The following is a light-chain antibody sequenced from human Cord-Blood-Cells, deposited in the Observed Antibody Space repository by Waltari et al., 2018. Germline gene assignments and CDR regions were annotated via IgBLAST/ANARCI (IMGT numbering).Light chain of an antibody. J-gene: IGLJ2*01. V-gene: IGLV2-8*01. CDR3: SSYAGSNNFDVV. Sequence: QSALTQPPSASGSPGQSVTISCTGTSSYVGGYNSVPWYQQHPGKAPKLMIYEVSKRPSGVPDRFSGSKSGNTASLTVSGLQAEDEADYYCSSYAGSNNFDVVFGGGTKLTVL. CDR1: SSYVGGYNS. CDR2: EVS.